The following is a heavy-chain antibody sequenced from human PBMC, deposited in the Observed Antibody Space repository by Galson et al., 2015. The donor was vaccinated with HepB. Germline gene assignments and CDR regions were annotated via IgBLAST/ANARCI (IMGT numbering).Heavy chain of an antibody. CDR2: ISDDGNKN. V-gene: IGHV3-30-3*01. D-gene: IGHD5-12*01. J-gene: IGHJ4*02. CDR1: GLTFSNHA. Sequence: SLRLSCAASGLTFSNHAMHWVRQAPGKGLEWVAVISDDGNKNFYADTVKGRFTISRDNSRNTLYLQMNSLRNDDTAVFYCATGNILATGDLNYWGQGTLVIVSS. CDR3: ATGNILATGDLNY.